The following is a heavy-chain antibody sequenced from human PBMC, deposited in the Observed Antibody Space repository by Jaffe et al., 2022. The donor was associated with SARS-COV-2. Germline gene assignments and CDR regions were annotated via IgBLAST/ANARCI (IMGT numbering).Heavy chain of an antibody. CDR1: GFTFSSYS. V-gene: IGHV3-21*01. J-gene: IGHJ4*02. Sequence: EVQLVESGGGLVKPGGSLRLSCAASGFTFSSYSMNWVRQAPGKGLEWVSSISSSSSYIYYADSVKGRFTISRDNAKNSLYLQMNSLRAEDTAVYYCARDLRNSGSHWGQGTLVTVSS. D-gene: IGHD1-26*01. CDR2: ISSSSSYI. CDR3: ARDLRNSGSH.